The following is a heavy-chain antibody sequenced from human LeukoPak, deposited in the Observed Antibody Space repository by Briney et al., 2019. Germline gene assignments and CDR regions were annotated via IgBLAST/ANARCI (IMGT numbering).Heavy chain of an antibody. CDR1: GGTFSSYA. J-gene: IGHJ1*01. CDR2: IIPILGIA. V-gene: IGHV1-69*04. CDR3: ARFDGSGYYQYFQH. Sequence: SVKVSCKASGGTFSSYAISWVRQAPGQGLEWMGRIIPILGIANCAQKFQGRVTITADKSTSTAYMELSSLRSEDTAVYYCARFDGSGYYQYFQHWGQGTLVTVSS. D-gene: IGHD3-22*01.